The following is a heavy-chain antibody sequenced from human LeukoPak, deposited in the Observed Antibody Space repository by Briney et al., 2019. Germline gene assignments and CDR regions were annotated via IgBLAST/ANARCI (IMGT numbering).Heavy chain of an antibody. Sequence: PGGSLRLSCAASGFTFSNYAMSWVRQAPGKGLEWVAVISYDGSNKYYADSVKGRFTISRDNSKNTLYLQMNSLRAEDTAVYYCAKTLRTYYYGSGSGFDYWGQGTLVTVSS. CDR1: GFTFSNYA. D-gene: IGHD3-10*01. J-gene: IGHJ4*02. V-gene: IGHV3-30*18. CDR3: AKTLRTYYYGSGSGFDY. CDR2: ISYDGSNK.